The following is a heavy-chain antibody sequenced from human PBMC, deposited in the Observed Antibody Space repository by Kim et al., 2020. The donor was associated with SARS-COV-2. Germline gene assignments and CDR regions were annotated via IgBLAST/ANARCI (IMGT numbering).Heavy chain of an antibody. CDR3: ATDPGKITFGGVIVTGAFDS. CDR1: GFTFSSYA. V-gene: IGHV3-23*01. J-gene: IGHJ4*02. D-gene: IGHD3-16*02. CDR2: ISGGGGST. Sequence: GGSLRLSCAASGFTFSSYAMSWVRQAPGKGLEWVSAISGGGGSTYYADSVKGRFTISRDNSKNTLYLQMNSLRAEDTAVYYCATDPGKITFGGVIVTGAFDSWGEGTLGTVSS.